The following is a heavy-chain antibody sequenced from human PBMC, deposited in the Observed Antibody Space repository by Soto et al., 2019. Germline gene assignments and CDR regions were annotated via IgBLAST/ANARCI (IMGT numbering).Heavy chain of an antibody. CDR1: GGGLTWNS. V-gene: IGHV1-69*04. Sequence: QVQVAQPGVEVWKPGSSVKVSCEAPGGGLTWNSIAWVRQAPGLGRERMGRIRPILDVKYYAQKFQGRVTFTADKSTGTVYMDLNNLTFADTALYYCAKDSLSLISGQSHSYYMDVWGDGTAVAVSS. J-gene: IGHJ6*03. D-gene: IGHD3-3*02. CDR2: IRPILDVK. CDR3: AKDSLSLISGQSHSYYMDV.